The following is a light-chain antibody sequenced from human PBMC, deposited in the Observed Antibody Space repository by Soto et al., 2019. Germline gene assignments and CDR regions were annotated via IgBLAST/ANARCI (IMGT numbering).Light chain of an antibody. Sequence: EIVLTQSPGTLSLSPGEIATLSCSASQSVISSYLAWYQQKPGQAPRLLIYDASKRATCGPARFSGSGSGTDFPLTISSLEPEDFASYHCQQRSNWPPITFGQGTRLENK. CDR3: QQRSNWPPIT. CDR2: DAS. V-gene: IGKV3-11*01. J-gene: IGKJ5*01. CDR1: QSVISSY.